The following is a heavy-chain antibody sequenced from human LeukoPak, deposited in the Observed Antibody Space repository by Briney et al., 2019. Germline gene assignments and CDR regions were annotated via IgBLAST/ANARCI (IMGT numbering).Heavy chain of an antibody. Sequence: PSETLSLTCAVYGGSFSGYYWSWIRQPPGKGLEWIGYIYYSGSTNYNPSLKSRVTISVDTSKNQLSLKLSSVTAADTAVYYCARLTIGYCSSTSCYGWFDPWGQGTLVTVSS. CDR3: ARLTIGYCSSTSCYGWFDP. CDR1: GGSFSGYY. J-gene: IGHJ5*02. V-gene: IGHV4-59*12. CDR2: IYYSGST. D-gene: IGHD2-2*01.